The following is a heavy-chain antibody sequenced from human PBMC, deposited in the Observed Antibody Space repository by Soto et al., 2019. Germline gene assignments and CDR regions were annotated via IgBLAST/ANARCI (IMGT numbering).Heavy chain of an antibody. CDR3: ARAPSEYIWGSYLRYFEY. CDR2: ISGNSGHA. D-gene: IGHD3-16*02. Sequence: EVELLESGGAFIQPGGSLRLSCAASGFPFSNYAVAWVRQASGKGLEWVSGISGNSGHAFYADSVKGRFTSSRDNSRNTLYLQMESLRAEDTATYYCARAPSEYIWGSYLRYFEYWGQGTLVAVSS. J-gene: IGHJ4*02. V-gene: IGHV3-23*01. CDR1: GFPFSNYA.